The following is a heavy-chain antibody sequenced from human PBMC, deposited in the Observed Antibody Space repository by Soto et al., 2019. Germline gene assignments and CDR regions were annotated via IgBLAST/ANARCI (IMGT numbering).Heavy chain of an antibody. J-gene: IGHJ6*02. D-gene: IGHD2-2*01. CDR3: ARSQGSSTSLEIYYYYYYGMDV. V-gene: IGHV1-69*13. CDR1: GGPFSSYA. CDR2: IIPISGTA. Sequence: GASVEVSCKASGGPFSSYAISWVRQGPGQGLGWMGGIIPISGTASYAQKFQGRVTITADESTSTAYMELSSLRSEDTAVYYCARSQGSSTSLEIYYYYYYGMDVWGQGTTVTVSS.